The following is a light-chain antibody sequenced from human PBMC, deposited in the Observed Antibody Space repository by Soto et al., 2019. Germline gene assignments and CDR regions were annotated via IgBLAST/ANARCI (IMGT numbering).Light chain of an antibody. CDR2: ETS. CDR3: KLYNSYPWT. V-gene: IGKV1-5*03. J-gene: IGKJ1*01. Sequence: DIQMTQSPSTLPASVVYRVTNTCRASQSISTWLAWYQQKPGKAPKLLIYETSSLDSGVPSRFGGTRSGTEFTLPSSSLQPADFACNYSKLYNSYPWTFGQGTKVDIK. CDR1: QSISTW.